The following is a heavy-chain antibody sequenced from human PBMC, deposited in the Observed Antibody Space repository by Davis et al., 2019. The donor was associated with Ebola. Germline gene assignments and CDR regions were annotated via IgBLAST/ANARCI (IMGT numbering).Heavy chain of an antibody. CDR3: AKDLVRDYASAEYFQH. V-gene: IGHV3-30*18. CDR1: GFTFSSYG. Sequence: PGGSLRLSCAASGFTFSSYGMHWVRQAPGKGLEWVAVISYDGSNKYYADSVKGRFTISRDNSKNTLYLQMNSLRAEDTAVYYCAKDLVRDYASAEYFQHWGQGTLVTVSS. J-gene: IGHJ1*01. CDR2: ISYDGSNK. D-gene: IGHD4-17*01.